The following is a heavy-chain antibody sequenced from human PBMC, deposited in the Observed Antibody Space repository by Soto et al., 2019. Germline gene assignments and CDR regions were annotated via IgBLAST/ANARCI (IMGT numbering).Heavy chain of an antibody. Sequence: QVHLVQSGAEVKKPGSSVKVSCKASGNIFSSYSISWVRQAPGQGPEWMGWIIPIYGSANYAQKFRDRVTITADESTSTAYMELSSLRSEDTAVYYCAGLDPFYLDYWGQGTLVTVSS. CDR1: GNIFSSYS. V-gene: IGHV1-69*01. J-gene: IGHJ4*02. CDR2: IIPIYGSA. CDR3: AGLDPFYLDY.